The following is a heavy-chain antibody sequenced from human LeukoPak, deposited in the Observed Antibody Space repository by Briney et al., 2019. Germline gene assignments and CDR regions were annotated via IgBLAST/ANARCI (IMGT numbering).Heavy chain of an antibody. V-gene: IGHV3-48*04. CDR2: ISSSGSTI. CDR3: ARSITMVRGVIGWFDP. Sequence: PGGSLRLSCTASGFTFSSYWMHWVRQAPGKGLEWVSYISSSGSTIYYADSVKGRFAISRDNAKNSLYLQMNSLRAEDTAVYYCARSITMVRGVIGWFDPWGQGTLVTVSS. D-gene: IGHD3-10*01. J-gene: IGHJ5*02. CDR1: GFTFSSYW.